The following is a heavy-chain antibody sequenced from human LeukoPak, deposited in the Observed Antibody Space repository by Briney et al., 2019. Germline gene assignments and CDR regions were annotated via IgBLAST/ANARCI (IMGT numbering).Heavy chain of an antibody. CDR2: IYYSGST. D-gene: IGHD6-13*01. CDR1: GGSISSYY. V-gene: IGHV4-59*01. J-gene: IGHJ5*02. CDR3: ARGPRQPVDRWFDP. Sequence: SETLSLTCTVSGGSISSYYWSWIRQPPGKGLEWIGYIYYSGSTNYNPSLKSRVTISVDTSKNQFSLKLRSVTAADTAVYYCARGPRQPVDRWFDPWGQGTLVTVSS.